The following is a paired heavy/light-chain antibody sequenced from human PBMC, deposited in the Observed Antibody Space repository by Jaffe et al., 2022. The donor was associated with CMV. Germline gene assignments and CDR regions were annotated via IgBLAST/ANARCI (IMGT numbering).Light chain of an antibody. Sequence: DIQMTQSPSTLSASVGDGVSITCRASQNITVWLAWYQQKPGKAPRLLICEGSSLESGVPSRFSGSGSGTEFTLTISSLQPDDFATYYCQQYHTLFSFGQGTKLEIK. V-gene: IGKV1-5*03. CDR1: QNITVW. CDR2: EGS. CDR3: QQYHTLFS. J-gene: IGKJ2*03.
Heavy chain of an antibody. Sequence: EVQLVESGGGLVEPGGSLRLSCAASGFTFSIFYMHWVRQAPGKGLEWVSRISHDGTDTRYADSVTGRFTISRDNAKNTLYLQMTSLRADEDTAVYYCARYYRAFDVWGQGTTVTVSS. CDR3: ARYYRAFDV. J-gene: IGHJ3*01. D-gene: IGHD3-10*01. CDR1: GFTFSIFY. CDR2: ISHDGTDT. V-gene: IGHV3-74*01.